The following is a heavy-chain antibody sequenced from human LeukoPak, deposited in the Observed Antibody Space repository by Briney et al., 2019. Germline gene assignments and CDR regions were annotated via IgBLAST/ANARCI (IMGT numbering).Heavy chain of an antibody. CDR3: ARDYGDYEGHAFDI. J-gene: IGHJ3*02. D-gene: IGHD4-17*01. V-gene: IGHV3-30*03. CDR1: GFTFSDYY. Sequence: GGSLRLSCAASGFTFSDYYMGWIRQAPGKGLEWVAVISYDGSNKYYADSVKGRFTISRDNSKNTLYLQMNSLRAEDTAVYYCARDYGDYEGHAFDIWGQGTMVTVSS. CDR2: ISYDGSNK.